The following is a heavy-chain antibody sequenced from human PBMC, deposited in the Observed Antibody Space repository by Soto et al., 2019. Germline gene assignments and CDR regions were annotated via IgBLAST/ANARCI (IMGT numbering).Heavy chain of an antibody. D-gene: IGHD5-12*01. Sequence: QVQLVQSGAEVKKPGSSVKVSCKASGGTFSSYTISWVRQAPGQGLEWMGRIIPILGIANYAQKFQGRVTITADKSTNTAYMELSSLRSEDTAVYYCARGRREHSGSDPTLHYFDYWGQGTLVTVSS. CDR2: IIPILGIA. V-gene: IGHV1-69*02. CDR3: ARGRREHSGSDPTLHYFDY. CDR1: GGTFSSYT. J-gene: IGHJ4*02.